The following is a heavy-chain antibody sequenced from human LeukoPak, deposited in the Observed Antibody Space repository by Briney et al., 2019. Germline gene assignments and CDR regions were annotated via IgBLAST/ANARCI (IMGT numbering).Heavy chain of an antibody. J-gene: IGHJ3*01. CDR3: TKSGPPVAY. CDR2: INSGGST. V-gene: IGHV3-53*01. CDR1: GLTVSTNH. Sequence: GGSLRLSCAASGLTVSTNHMSWVRQAPGKGLEWVSVINSGGSTYYADSVKGRFTVSRDNSKNKLYLQMNSLRTEDTAMYYCTKSGPPVAYWGQGTVVTVSS.